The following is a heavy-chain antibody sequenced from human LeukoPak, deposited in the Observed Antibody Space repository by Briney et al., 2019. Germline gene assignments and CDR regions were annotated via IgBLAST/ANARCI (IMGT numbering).Heavy chain of an antibody. D-gene: IGHD3-3*02. J-gene: IGHJ4*02. V-gene: IGHV1-18*01. Sequence: ASVNVSCKSSGYTFTNYGISWLRQAPAQGHECMGLISVYTANTNYAQKLQGRGTMTTDTSTSTGYMELWRLRSEDTAVYYCARSNPSIFGGGTGYWGEGTLVTVSS. CDR1: GYTFTNYG. CDR3: ARSNPSIFGGGTGY. CDR2: ISVYTANT.